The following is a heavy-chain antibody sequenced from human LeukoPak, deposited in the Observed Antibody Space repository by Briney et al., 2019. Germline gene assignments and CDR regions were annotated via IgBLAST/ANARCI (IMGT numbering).Heavy chain of an antibody. Sequence: SETLSLTCTVSGGSISSYYWSWTRQPPGKGLEWLGYIYYSGSTNCNPSLKSRVTISVDTSKNQFSLKLSSVTAADTAVYYCASGWLFFDYWGQGTLVTVSS. CDR3: ASGWLFFDY. CDR1: GGSISSYY. V-gene: IGHV4-59*01. D-gene: IGHD5-12*01. CDR2: IYYSGST. J-gene: IGHJ4*02.